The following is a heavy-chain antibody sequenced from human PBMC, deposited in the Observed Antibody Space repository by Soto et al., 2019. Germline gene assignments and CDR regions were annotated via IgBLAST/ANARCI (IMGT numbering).Heavy chain of an antibody. Sequence: GGSLRLSCAASGFTFSSYGMHWVRQAPGKGLEWVAVIWYDGSNKYYADSVKGRFTISRDNSKNTLYLQMNSLRAEDTAVYYCARAGGQDFYYYGMDVWGQGTTVTVSS. CDR1: GFTFSSYG. CDR2: IWYDGSNK. CDR3: ARAGGQDFYYYGMDV. J-gene: IGHJ6*02. V-gene: IGHV3-33*01.